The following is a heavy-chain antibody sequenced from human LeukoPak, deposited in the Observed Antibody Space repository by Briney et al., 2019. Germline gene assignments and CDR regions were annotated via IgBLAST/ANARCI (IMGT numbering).Heavy chain of an antibody. Sequence: KPSETLSLTCTVSGGSISSHYWSWIRQPPGKGLEWIGFGYYSGTTNYNPSLRGRVTMSVGTSRNHFSLKLTSVTAADTALYYCARLLDNDSSGYPDTFDMWGQGTMVTISS. CDR1: GGSISSHY. CDR2: GYYSGTT. D-gene: IGHD3-22*01. V-gene: IGHV4-59*11. CDR3: ARLLDNDSSGYPDTFDM. J-gene: IGHJ3*02.